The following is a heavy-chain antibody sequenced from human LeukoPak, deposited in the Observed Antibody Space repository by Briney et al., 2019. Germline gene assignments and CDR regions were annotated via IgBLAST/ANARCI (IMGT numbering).Heavy chain of an antibody. D-gene: IGHD6-19*01. J-gene: IGHJ4*02. CDR3: AKNQGQWLVPVDY. V-gene: IGHV3-23*01. Sequence: GGSLRLSCAASGFTFSNYAMSWVRQAPGKGLEWVSSMSGSGGSTYYADSVKGRFTISRDNSKNTLYLQMNNLRAGDTALYYCAKNQGQWLVPVDYWGQGTLVTVSS. CDR2: MSGSGGST. CDR1: GFTFSNYA.